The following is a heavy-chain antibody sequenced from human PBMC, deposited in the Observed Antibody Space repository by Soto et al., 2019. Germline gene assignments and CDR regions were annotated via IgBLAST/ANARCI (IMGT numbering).Heavy chain of an antibody. V-gene: IGHV4-59*01. CDR3: AKDAPRYSGFDFSQ. Sequence: PSETLSLTCSVYSGSFSDYSCNWIRQFPGKGLEWIAYTAYTGNTNYNPSLKSRVTISMDTSKNQLSLKLTSMTAADTAVYYCAKDAPRYSGFDFSQWGQGTLVTVSS. D-gene: IGHD5-12*01. CDR1: SGSFSDYS. J-gene: IGHJ4*02. CDR2: TAYTGNT.